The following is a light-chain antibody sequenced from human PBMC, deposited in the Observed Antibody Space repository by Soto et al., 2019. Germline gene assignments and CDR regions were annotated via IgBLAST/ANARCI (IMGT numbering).Light chain of an antibody. CDR1: QSICTW. V-gene: IGKV1-5*01. Sequence: DIQMTQAPSSLSASVGDRVTITCRASQSICTWLAWYQQKPGTAPNLLIYDASRLESGVPSRFSGSGSGTELTLTISSLQPDDFATHYCQQYNTYSGAFGRGPKVDI. CDR3: QQYNTYSGA. CDR2: DAS. J-gene: IGKJ4*02.